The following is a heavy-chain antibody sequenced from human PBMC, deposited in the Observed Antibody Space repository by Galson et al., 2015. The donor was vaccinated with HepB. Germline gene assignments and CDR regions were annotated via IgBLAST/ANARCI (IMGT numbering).Heavy chain of an antibody. CDR2: IIPILGIA. D-gene: IGHD3-10*01. V-gene: IGHV1-69*10. CDR3: ARAGSNYGSGSYLPDY. CDR1: GGTFSSYA. J-gene: IGHJ4*02. Sequence: SVKVSCKASGGTFSSYAISWVRQAPGQGLEWMGGIIPILGIANYAQKFQGRVTITADKSTSTAYMELSSLRSEDTAVYYCARAGSNYGSGSYLPDYWGQGTLVTVSS.